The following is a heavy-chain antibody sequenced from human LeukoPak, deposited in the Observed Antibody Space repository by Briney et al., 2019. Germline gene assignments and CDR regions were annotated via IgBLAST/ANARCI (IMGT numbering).Heavy chain of an antibody. D-gene: IGHD1-26*01. CDR2: INSDGIST. CDR3: VKSRRVGANQRGLFDY. V-gene: IGHV3-74*01. CDR1: GFTFSSYW. Sequence: GGSLRLSCAASGFTFSSYWMHWVRQAPGKGLVWVSRINSDGISTSYADSVKGRFTISRDNSKNTVYLQMNSLRADDTAVYYCVKSRRVGANQRGLFDYWGQGTLVTVSS. J-gene: IGHJ4*02.